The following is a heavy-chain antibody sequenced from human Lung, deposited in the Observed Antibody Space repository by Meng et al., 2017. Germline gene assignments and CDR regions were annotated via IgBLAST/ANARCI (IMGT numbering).Heavy chain of an antibody. CDR2: ITGDGSST. CDR3: ARGGVTTDD. D-gene: IGHD4-17*01. Sequence: VELVESGGGLVQPGGSLRLSCAASGFTFRTHWMRWVRQAQGKGLGWVSRITGDGSSTIYADSVQGRFTMSRDNAKNTLSLQMNSLRAEDTAVYYCARGGVTTDDWGQGTLVTVSS. V-gene: IGHV3-74*01. J-gene: IGHJ4*02. CDR1: GFTFRTHW.